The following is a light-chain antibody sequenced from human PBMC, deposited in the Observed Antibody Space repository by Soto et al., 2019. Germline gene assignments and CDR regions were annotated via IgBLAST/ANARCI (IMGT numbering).Light chain of an antibody. Sequence: EIVLTQSPGTLSLSPGERATLSCRASQSVRNTYLAWYQQKPGQAPRLLVSGASSRATGIPDRYSGSGSGTDFTLTINRLEPEDFAVYFCQQYGESPPNFGGGNRVAIK. CDR2: GAS. CDR3: QQYGESPPN. CDR1: QSVRNTY. V-gene: IGKV3-20*01. J-gene: IGKJ4*01.